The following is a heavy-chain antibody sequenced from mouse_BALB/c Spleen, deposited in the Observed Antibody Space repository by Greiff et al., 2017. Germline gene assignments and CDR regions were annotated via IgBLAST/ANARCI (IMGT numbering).Heavy chain of an antibody. CDR2: ISYDGSN. CDR1: GYSITSGYY. D-gene: IGHD2-4*01. Sequence: EVKLVESGPGLVKPSQSLSLTCSVTGYSITSGYYWNWIRQFPGNKLEWMGYISYDGSNNYNPSLKNRISITRDTSKNQFFLKLNSVTTEDTATYYCARADYDSWFAYWGQGTLVTVSA. CDR3: ARADYDSWFAY. J-gene: IGHJ3*01. V-gene: IGHV3-6*02.